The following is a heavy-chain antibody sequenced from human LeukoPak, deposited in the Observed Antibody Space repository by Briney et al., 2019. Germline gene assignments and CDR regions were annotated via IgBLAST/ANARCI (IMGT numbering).Heavy chain of an antibody. J-gene: IGHJ4*02. CDR3: ARGEVGAIDY. CDR1: GYTFTGYY. D-gene: IGHD1-26*01. CDR2: INPNSGGT. Sequence: ASVTVSCKASGYTFTGYYMHWVRQAPGQGLEWMGRINPNSGGTNYAQKFQGRGTTTRDTSISTAYMELSRLRSDDTAVYYCARGEVGAIDYWGQGSLVTVSA. V-gene: IGHV1-2*06.